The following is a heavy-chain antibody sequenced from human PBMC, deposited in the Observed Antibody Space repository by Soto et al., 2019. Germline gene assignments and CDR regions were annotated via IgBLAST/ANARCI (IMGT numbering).Heavy chain of an antibody. D-gene: IGHD5-18*01. Sequence: GSLRLSCAASGFTFSRYWMHWVRQAPGKGLVWVSSIYGDGSGTNYADSVKGRFTISRDNSKNTLYLQMNSLRAEDTAVYYCAKAGYANDYWGQGTLVTVSS. V-gene: IGHV3-74*01. CDR2: IYGDGSGT. CDR3: AKAGYANDY. CDR1: GFTFSRYW. J-gene: IGHJ4*02.